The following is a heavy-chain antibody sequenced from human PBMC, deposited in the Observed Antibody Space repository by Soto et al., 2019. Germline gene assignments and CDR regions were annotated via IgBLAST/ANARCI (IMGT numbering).Heavy chain of an antibody. D-gene: IGHD2-2*01. CDR2: ISAYNGNT. CDR1: GYTFTSYG. Sequence: ASVKVSCKASGYTFTSYGISWVRQAPGQGLEWMGWISAYNGNTNYAQKLQGRVTMTTDTSTSTAYMELRSLRSDDTAVYYCARDRAWDIVVVPAAIPLDYWGQGTLVTVSS. V-gene: IGHV1-18*01. CDR3: ARDRAWDIVVVPAAIPLDY. J-gene: IGHJ4*02.